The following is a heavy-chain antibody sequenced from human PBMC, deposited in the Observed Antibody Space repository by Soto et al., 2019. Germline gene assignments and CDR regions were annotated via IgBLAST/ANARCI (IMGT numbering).Heavy chain of an antibody. CDR3: ARVGYSNSASRKFDI. CDR2: TYYRSKWYN. CDR1: GDSFSSNSAA. D-gene: IGHD6-6*01. J-gene: IGHJ3*02. V-gene: IGHV6-1*01. Sequence: SQTLSLTCAISGDSFSSNSAAWNWIRQSPSRGLEWLGRTYYRSKWYNDYAVSVKSRITINPDTSKNQFSLQLNSATPEDTAVYHCARVGYSNSASRKFDIWGQGTMVTVSS.